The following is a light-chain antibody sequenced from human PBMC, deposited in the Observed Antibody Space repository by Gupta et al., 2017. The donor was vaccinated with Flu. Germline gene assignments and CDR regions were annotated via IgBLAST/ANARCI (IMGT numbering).Light chain of an antibody. V-gene: IGLV2-14*01. CDR3: SSRTSSSTLV. Sequence: QSALTQPASVSGSPGQSITIPCPGTNSDVGTYNYVSWYQQHPGKAPKLMICEVSNRPSGVSSRFSGSKSGNTASLTISGLQAEDEAVYYCSSRTSSSTLVFGGGTKLTVL. CDR1: NSDVGTYNY. CDR2: EVS. J-gene: IGLJ3*02.